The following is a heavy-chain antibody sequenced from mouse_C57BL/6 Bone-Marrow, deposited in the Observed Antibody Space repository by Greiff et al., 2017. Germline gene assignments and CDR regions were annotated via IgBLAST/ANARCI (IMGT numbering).Heavy chain of an antibody. V-gene: IGHV14-4*01. CDR2: IDPENGDT. CDR3: TTDYYDKMAWFAY. Sequence: VQLQQSGAELVRPGASVKLSCTASGFNIKDDYMHWVKQRPEQGLEWIGWIDPENGDTEYASKFQGKATITADTSSNTAYLQLSSLTSEDTAVYYCTTDYYDKMAWFAYWGQGTLVTVSA. CDR1: GFNIKDDY. D-gene: IGHD2-4*01. J-gene: IGHJ3*01.